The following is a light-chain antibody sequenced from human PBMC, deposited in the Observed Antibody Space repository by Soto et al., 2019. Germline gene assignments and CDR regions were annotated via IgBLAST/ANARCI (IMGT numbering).Light chain of an antibody. J-gene: IGKJ4*01. CDR3: LQSYSTPLT. V-gene: IGKV1-39*01. CDR2: AAS. CDR1: QSISSY. Sequence: DLPMTQSPSSLSVSVGDRVTITCRASQSISSYLNWYQQKPGKAPKLLISAASSLQSGVPSRFSGSGSGTDFTLTISSLQPEDFATYHCLQSYSTPLTFGGGTKVEIK.